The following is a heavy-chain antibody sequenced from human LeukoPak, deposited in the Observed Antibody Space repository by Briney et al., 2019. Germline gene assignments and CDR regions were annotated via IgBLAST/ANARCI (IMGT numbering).Heavy chain of an antibody. J-gene: IGHJ4*02. CDR2: IIPIFGTA. Sequence: SVKVSCKASGGTFSSYAISWVRQAPGQGLEWMGGIIPIFGTANYAQKFQGRVTITADESTSTAYMELSSLRSEDTAVYYCARSSRDGSSLDYFDYWGQGTLVTVSS. CDR1: GGTFSSYA. V-gene: IGHV1-69*01. CDR3: ARSSRDGSSLDYFDY. D-gene: IGHD5-24*01.